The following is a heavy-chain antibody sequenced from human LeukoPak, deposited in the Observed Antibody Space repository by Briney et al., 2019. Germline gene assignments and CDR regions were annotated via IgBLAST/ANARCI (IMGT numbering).Heavy chain of an antibody. Sequence: PGGSLRLSCEASRFTFSSRWMNWVRQAPGRGLEWVGNINPDGSEKYYVDSARGRFTISRDNTKNSMYLKMNSLRAEDTAVYFCLGAGDLGWGQGTLVTVSS. CDR2: INPDGSEK. CDR1: RFTFSSRW. D-gene: IGHD1-14*01. V-gene: IGHV3-7*01. CDR3: LGAGDLG. J-gene: IGHJ4*02.